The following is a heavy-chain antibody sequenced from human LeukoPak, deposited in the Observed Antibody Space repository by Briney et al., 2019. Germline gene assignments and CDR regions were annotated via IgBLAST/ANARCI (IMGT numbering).Heavy chain of an antibody. CDR2: IYYSGNT. D-gene: IGHD1-1*01. V-gene: IGHV4-59*08. J-gene: IGHJ6*02. CDR3: ARCSRGTSVGMDV. CDR1: GGSISNYY. Sequence: PSETLSLTCSVSGGSISNYYWTWIRQPPGKGLEWIGYIYYSGNTNYNPSLKSRVTISLDTFKNQLSLELTSVTAADTAVYYCARCSRGTSVGMDVWGQGTTVTVSS.